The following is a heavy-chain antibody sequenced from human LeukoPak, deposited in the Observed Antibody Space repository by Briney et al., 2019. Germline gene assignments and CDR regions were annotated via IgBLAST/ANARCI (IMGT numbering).Heavy chain of an antibody. CDR2: ISSSSSSYI. V-gene: IGHV3-21*01. D-gene: IGHD5-12*01. CDR1: GFTFSSYS. J-gene: IGHJ4*02. Sequence: GGSLRLSCAASGFTFSSYSMNWVRQAPGKGLEWVSSISSSSSSYIYYADSVKGRFTISRDNAKNSLYLQMNSLRAEDTAVYYCARADIVATMSPTDYWGQGTLVTVSS. CDR3: ARADIVATMSPTDY.